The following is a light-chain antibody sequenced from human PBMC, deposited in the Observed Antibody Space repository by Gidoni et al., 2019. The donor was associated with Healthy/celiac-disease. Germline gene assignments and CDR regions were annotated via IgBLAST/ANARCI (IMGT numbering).Light chain of an antibody. J-gene: IGLJ3*02. Sequence: QSVLTQPPSTSGTPGQRVTISCSGSSSNIGGNIVNWYKQLPGTAPRLLMYSNDQRPSGVPDRFSGSKSGNSASLAISGLQSEDEADYYCAAWDASLTGWVFGGGTKLTVL. V-gene: IGLV1-44*01. CDR3: AAWDASLTGWV. CDR1: SSNIGGNI. CDR2: SND.